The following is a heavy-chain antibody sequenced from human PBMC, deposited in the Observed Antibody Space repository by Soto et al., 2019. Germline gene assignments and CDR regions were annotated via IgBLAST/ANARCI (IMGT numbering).Heavy chain of an antibody. J-gene: IGHJ5*02. V-gene: IGHV4-59*01. Sequence: PSETLSLTCTVSGGSISSYYWSWIRQPPGKGLEWIGYIYYSGSTNYNPSLKSRVTISVDTSKNQFSLKLSSVTAADTAVYYCARRPQGDFWSGVGWFDPWGQGTLVPVSS. D-gene: IGHD3-3*01. CDR2: IYYSGST. CDR3: ARRPQGDFWSGVGWFDP. CDR1: GGSISSYY.